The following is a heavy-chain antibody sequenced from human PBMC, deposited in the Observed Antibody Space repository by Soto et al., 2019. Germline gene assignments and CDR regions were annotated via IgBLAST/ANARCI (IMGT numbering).Heavy chain of an antibody. Sequence: QVQLQESGPGLVKPSETLSLTCVVSGGSISGHYWSWMRQPAGKGPEWIGRIYSSGTPIYNPSLKSRVTVAGDMSNNQFSLKLTSVTAADTAVYYCARGPGSYNSFDLWGQGTLVTVSS. CDR2: IYSSGTP. D-gene: IGHD3-10*01. CDR3: ARGPGSYNSFDL. CDR1: GGSISGHY. V-gene: IGHV4-4*07. J-gene: IGHJ5*02.